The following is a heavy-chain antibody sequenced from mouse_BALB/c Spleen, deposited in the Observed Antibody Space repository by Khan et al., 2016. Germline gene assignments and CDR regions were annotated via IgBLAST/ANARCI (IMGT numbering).Heavy chain of an antibody. D-gene: IGHD2-3*01. CDR1: GFTFSNYV. V-gene: IGHV5-6-5*01. J-gene: IGHJ4*01. CDR3: ARIGDGYHYAMDY. CDR2: IRSGGST. Sequence: EVELVESGGGLVKPGGSLKLSCAASGFTFSNYVMSWVRQTPEKRLEWVASIRSGGSTYYPDSVKGRFTISRDYVRNILFLQMSSLRSEDTAMYYCARIGDGYHYAMDYWGQGTSVTVSS.